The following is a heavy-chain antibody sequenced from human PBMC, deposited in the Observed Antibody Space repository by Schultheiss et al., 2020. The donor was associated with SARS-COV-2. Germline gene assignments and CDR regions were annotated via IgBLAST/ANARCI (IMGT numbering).Heavy chain of an antibody. CDR3: ARDLNIVVVVAALDY. D-gene: IGHD2-15*01. V-gene: IGHV3-48*03. CDR1: GFTFSSYE. CDR2: ISSSGSTI. Sequence: GGSLRLSCAASGFTFSSYEMNWVRQAPGKGLEWVSYISSSGSTIYYADSAKGRFTISRDNSKNTLYLQMNSLRAEDTAVYYCARDLNIVVVVAALDYWGQGTLVTVSS. J-gene: IGHJ4*02.